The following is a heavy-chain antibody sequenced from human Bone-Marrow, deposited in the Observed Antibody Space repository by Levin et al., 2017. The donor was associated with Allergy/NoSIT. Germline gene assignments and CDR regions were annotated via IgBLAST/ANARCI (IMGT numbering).Heavy chain of an antibody. D-gene: IGHD3-3*01. J-gene: IGHJ4*02. V-gene: IGHV4-59*02. CDR3: ARVGVEMNPIEFGDFAYYFHH. Sequence: SETLSLICTVSDGSVRNYDWSWIRHSPGKGLEWIGYIFSRGSTKYNPSLESRVTISVDASKDQLSLTLNSVTAADTAVYYCARVGVEMNPIEFGDFAYYFHHWGQGIVVTVSS. CDR2: IFSRGST. CDR1: DGSVRNYD.